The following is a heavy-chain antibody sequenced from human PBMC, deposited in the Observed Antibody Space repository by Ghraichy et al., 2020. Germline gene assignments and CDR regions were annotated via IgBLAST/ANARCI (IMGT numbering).Heavy chain of an antibody. Sequence: SDTLSLTCTVSGGSISSGSYYWGWIRQPPGKGLEWIGSIYYSGIGTIYYTGTTYYNPSLKSRVNISGDTSKNQFSLKLTSVTAADTAVYYCARHAWNQAVSDDYWGQGTLVTVSS. CDR3: ARHAWNQAVSDDY. V-gene: IGHV4-39*01. CDR1: GGSISSGSYY. D-gene: IGHD1-14*01. CDR2: IYYSGIGTIYYTGTT. J-gene: IGHJ4*02.